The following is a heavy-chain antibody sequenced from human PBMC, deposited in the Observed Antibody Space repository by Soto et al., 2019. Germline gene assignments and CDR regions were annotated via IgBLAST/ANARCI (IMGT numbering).Heavy chain of an antibody. CDR1: GYSFTSYW. Sequence: PGESLKISCKGSGYSFTSYWISWVRQMPGKDLEWMGRIDPSDSYTNYSPSFQGHVTISADKSISTAYLQWSSLKASDTAMYYCATLGRDYYGMDVWGQGTTVTVSS. V-gene: IGHV5-10-1*01. CDR3: ATLGRDYYGMDV. D-gene: IGHD3-16*01. CDR2: IDPSDSYT. J-gene: IGHJ6*02.